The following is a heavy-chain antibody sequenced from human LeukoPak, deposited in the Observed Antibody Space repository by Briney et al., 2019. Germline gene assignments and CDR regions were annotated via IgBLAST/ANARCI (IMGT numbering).Heavy chain of an antibody. J-gene: IGHJ4*02. CDR2: MNPNSGNT. Sequence: ASVKVSCKASGYTFTSYDINWVRQATGQGLEWMGWMNPNSGNTGYAQKLQGRVTMTTDTSTSTAYMELRSLRSDDTAVYYCARGGWTVRYYFDYWGQGTLVTVSS. CDR3: ARGGWTVRYYFDY. V-gene: IGHV1-8*01. CDR1: GYTFTSYD. D-gene: IGHD2-15*01.